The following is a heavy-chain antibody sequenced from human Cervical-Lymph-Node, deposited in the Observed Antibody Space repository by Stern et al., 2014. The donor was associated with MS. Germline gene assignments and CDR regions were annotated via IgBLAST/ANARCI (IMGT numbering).Heavy chain of an antibody. Sequence: VQLVQSGAEVKKPGASVKVSCKTSGYIFTGYYIHWVRQAPGQGLEWMAWINPNTGGANYAQKLQGRVTMSRDTSISTAYVELSSLTSDDTAVYYCARDQRGITIFGVVTDYYYLGMDVWGQGTTVTVSS. CDR1: GYIFTGYY. CDR2: INPNTGGA. V-gene: IGHV1-2*02. J-gene: IGHJ6*02. CDR3: ARDQRGITIFGVVTDYYYLGMDV. D-gene: IGHD3-3*01.